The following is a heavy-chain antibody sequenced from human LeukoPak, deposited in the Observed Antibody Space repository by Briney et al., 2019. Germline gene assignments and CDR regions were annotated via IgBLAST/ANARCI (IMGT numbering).Heavy chain of an antibody. CDR3: ARWGSWIQLWSGY. D-gene: IGHD5-18*01. CDR2: IYHSGST. V-gene: IGHV4-4*02. Sequence: SETLSLTCAVSGGSISSSNWWSWVRRPPGKGLEWIGEIYHSGSTNYNPSLKSRVTISVDKSKNQFSLKLSSVTAADTAVYYCARWGSWIQLWSGYWGQGTLVTVSS. CDR1: GGSISSSNW. J-gene: IGHJ4*02.